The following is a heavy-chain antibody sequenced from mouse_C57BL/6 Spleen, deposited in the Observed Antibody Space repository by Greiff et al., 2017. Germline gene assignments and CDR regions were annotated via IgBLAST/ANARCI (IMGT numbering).Heavy chain of an antibody. V-gene: IGHV1-52*01. CDR3: ARENGSSPFAY. CDR1: GYTFTSYW. CDR2: IDPSDSET. Sequence: QVQLQQPGAELVRPGSSVKLSCKASGYTFTSYWMHWVKQRPIQGLEWIGNIDPSDSETNYNQKFKDKATLTVDKSSSTAYMQLSSLTSEDSAVYYCARENGSSPFAYWGQGTLVTVSA. D-gene: IGHD1-1*01. J-gene: IGHJ3*01.